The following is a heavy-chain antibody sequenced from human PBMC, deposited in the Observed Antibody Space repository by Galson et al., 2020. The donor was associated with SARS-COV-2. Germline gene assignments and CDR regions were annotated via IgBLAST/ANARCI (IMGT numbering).Heavy chain of an antibody. CDR1: GFTISSND. CDR3: AKDLGRATAGVAY. J-gene: IGHJ4*01. Sequence: AGSLSLSCAVSGFTISSNDRSWVRQAPGKKREGGSAISGSGGSTYYTESVKGRFIISRDNSKNTLYLQMNCLRAADTAVYYCAKDLGRATAGVAYGGHRALVTVSS. V-gene: IGHV3-23*01. D-gene: IGHD5-12*01. CDR2: ISGSGGST.